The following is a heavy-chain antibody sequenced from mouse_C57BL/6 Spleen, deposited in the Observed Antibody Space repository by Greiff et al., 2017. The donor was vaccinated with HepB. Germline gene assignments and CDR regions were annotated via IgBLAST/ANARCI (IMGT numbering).Heavy chain of an antibody. V-gene: IGHV1-19*01. CDR1: GYTFTDYY. D-gene: IGHD1-1*01. J-gene: IGHJ4*01. Sequence: EVQLQQSGPVLVKPGASVKMSCKASGYTFTDYYMNWVKQSHGKSLEWIGVINPYNGGTSYNQKFKGKATLTVDKSSSTAYMELNSLTSEDSAVYYCARMGTTVVARGYYAMDYWGQGTSVTVSS. CDR3: ARMGTTVVARGYYAMDY. CDR2: INPYNGGT.